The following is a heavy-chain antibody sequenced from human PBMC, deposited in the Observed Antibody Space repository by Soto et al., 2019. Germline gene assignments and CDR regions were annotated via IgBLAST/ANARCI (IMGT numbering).Heavy chain of an antibody. J-gene: IGHJ6*02. Sequence: GGSLRLSCAASGFTFSSYWMSWVRQAPGKGLEWVANIKQDGSEKYYVDSVKGRFTISRDNAKNSLYLQMNSPRAEDTAVYYCARAYSSSSPPPTTFYYYYGMDVWGQGTTVTVSS. D-gene: IGHD6-6*01. V-gene: IGHV3-7*04. CDR1: GFTFSSYW. CDR3: ARAYSSSSPPPTTFYYYYGMDV. CDR2: IKQDGSEK.